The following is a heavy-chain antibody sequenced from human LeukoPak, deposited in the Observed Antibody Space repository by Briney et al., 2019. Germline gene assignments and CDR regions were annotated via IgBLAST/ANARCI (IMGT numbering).Heavy chain of an antibody. CDR2: ISSSSSYI. CDR3: ARVRYSSSWFFDY. J-gene: IGHJ4*02. D-gene: IGHD6-13*01. CDR1: GFTFSSYS. V-gene: IGHV3-21*01. Sequence: GGSLRLSCAASGFTFSSYSMNWVCQAPGKGLEWVSSISSSSSYIYYADSVKGRFTISRDNAKNSLYLQMNSLRAEDTAVYYCARVRYSSSWFFDYWGQGTLVTVSS.